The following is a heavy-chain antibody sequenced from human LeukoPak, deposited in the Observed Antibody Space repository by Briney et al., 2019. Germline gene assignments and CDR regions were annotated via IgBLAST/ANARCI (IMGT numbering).Heavy chain of an antibody. CDR3: ARWYYYDSSGYYYRYYYYGLDV. CDR1: GWLFSGYY. Sequence: SETLSLTCSVYGWLFSGYYWSWIRQPPGKGLEWIWEINHRGSTNYNPSLTSRSSISVNTSQNQFALKLIYLTAADTAVYYCARWYYYDSSGYYYRYYYYGLDVWGQGTTVTVSS. CDR2: INHRGST. V-gene: IGHV4-34*01. D-gene: IGHD3-22*01. J-gene: IGHJ6*02.